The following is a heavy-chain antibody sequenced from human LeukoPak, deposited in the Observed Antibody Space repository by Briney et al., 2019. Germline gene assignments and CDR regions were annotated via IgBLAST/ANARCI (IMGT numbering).Heavy chain of an antibody. J-gene: IGHJ4*02. CDR2: ISAYNGNT. CDR3: ARDKSNYDYVWGSYRYVNY. CDR1: GYTFTSYG. D-gene: IGHD3-16*02. V-gene: IGHV1-18*01. Sequence: GASVKVSCKASGYTFTSYGISWVRQAPGQGLEWMGWISAYNGNTNYAQKLQGRVTMTTDTSTSTAYMELRSLRSDDTAVYYCARDKSNYDYVWGSYRYVNYWGQGTLVTVSS.